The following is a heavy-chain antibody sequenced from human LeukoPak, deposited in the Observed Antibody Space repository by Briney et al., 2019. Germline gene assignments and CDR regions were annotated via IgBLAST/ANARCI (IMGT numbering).Heavy chain of an antibody. V-gene: IGHV1-24*01. D-gene: IGHD3-22*01. CDR3: ATGVGYDSSGYLDY. Sequence: ASVKVSCKVSGYTLTELSMHWVRQAPGKGLEWMGGFDPEDGETVYAQKFQGRVTMTEDTSTDTAYMELSSLRSEDTAVYYCATGVGYDSSGYLDYWGQGTLVTVSS. CDR2: FDPEDGET. CDR1: GYTLTELS. J-gene: IGHJ4*02.